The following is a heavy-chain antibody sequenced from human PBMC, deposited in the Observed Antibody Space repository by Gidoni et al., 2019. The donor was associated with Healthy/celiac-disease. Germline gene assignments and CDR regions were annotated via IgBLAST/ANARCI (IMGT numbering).Heavy chain of an antibody. CDR2: IYYSGST. V-gene: IGHV4-39*01. CDR1: GGSISSSSYY. CDR3: ARRVEMATITLDAFDI. J-gene: IGHJ3*02. Sequence: QLQLQESGPGLVKPSETLSLTCTVSGGSISSSSYYWGWIRQPPGKGLEWIGSIYYSGSTYYNPSLKSRVTISVDTSKNQFSLKLSSVTAADTAVYYCARRVEMATITLDAFDIWGQGTMVTVSS. D-gene: IGHD5-12*01.